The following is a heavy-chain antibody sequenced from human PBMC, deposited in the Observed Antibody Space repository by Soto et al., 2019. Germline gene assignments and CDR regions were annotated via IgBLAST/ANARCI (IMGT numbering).Heavy chain of an antibody. Sequence: XSVKVSCKASVYTFTSYGISWVRQAPGQGLEWMGWISAYNGNTNYAQKLQGRVTMTTDTSTSTAYMELRSLRSDDTAVYYCARERYCSGGSCYGGYFDYWGQGPLVTVPQ. CDR3: ARERYCSGGSCYGGYFDY. J-gene: IGHJ4*02. D-gene: IGHD2-15*01. V-gene: IGHV1-18*01. CDR2: ISAYNGNT. CDR1: VYTFTSYG.